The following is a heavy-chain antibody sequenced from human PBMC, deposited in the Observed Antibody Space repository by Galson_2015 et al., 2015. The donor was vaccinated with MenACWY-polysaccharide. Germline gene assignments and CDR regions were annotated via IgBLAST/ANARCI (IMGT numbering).Heavy chain of an antibody. V-gene: IGHV3-7*01. CDR2: INQPGRDK. D-gene: IGHD2-15*01. CDR1: GFSFSTYW. CDR3: ARPSSGGSYYND. Sequence: SLRLSCAASGFSFSTYWMSWVRQAPGKGLEWVANINQPGRDKYYVDSVRGRFTISRDSAKNSVYLQMDSLRAEDTAVYYCARPSSGGSYYNDWGQGALVTVSS. J-gene: IGHJ4*02.